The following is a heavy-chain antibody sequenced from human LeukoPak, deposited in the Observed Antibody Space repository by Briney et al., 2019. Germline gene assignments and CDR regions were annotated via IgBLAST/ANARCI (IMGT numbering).Heavy chain of an antibody. D-gene: IGHD3-3*01. J-gene: IGHJ4*02. Sequence: GGSLRLSCAASGFTFSSYAMSWVRQAPGRRLEWVSAISGSGGSSYYADSVKGRFTISRDNSKNTLYLQMNSLRAEDTAVYYCAKDHYDFWSGYPGIDYWGQGTLVTVSS. CDR1: GFTFSSYA. V-gene: IGHV3-23*01. CDR2: ISGSGGSS. CDR3: AKDHYDFWSGYPGIDY.